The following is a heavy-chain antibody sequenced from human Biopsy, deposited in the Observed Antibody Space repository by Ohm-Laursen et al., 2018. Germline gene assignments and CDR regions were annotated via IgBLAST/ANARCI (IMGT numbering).Heavy chain of an antibody. Sequence: SDTLSLTCSVSGGFNSNYYWSWVRQSPGKGLEWIGRLYTSGDTNYNPSLKSRVSVSEDTSRRQFSLRLTSVTAADTAVYYCATGPKRLTGTSYFESWGRGILVTVSS. J-gene: IGHJ4*02. CDR1: GGFNSNYY. CDR3: ATGPKRLTGTSYFES. D-gene: IGHD1-7*01. CDR2: LYTSGDT. V-gene: IGHV4-4*07.